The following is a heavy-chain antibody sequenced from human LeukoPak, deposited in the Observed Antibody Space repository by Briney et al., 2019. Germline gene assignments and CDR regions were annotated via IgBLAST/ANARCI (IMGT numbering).Heavy chain of an antibody. CDR2: IYYSGST. CDR1: GGSISSYY. J-gene: IGHJ2*01. CDR3: ARAGGYWPYWYFDL. D-gene: IGHD2-8*02. Sequence: SETLSLTCTVSGGSISSYYWGWIRQPPGKGLEWIGSIYYSGSTYYNPSLKSRVTISVDTSKNQFSLKLSSVTAADTAVYYCARAGGYWPYWYFDLWGRGTLVTVSS. V-gene: IGHV4-39*07.